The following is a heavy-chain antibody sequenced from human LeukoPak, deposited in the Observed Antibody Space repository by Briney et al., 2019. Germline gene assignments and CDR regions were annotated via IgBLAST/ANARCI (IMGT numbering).Heavy chain of an antibody. J-gene: IGHJ4*02. CDR1: GFTLSSYE. V-gene: IGHV3-48*03. CDR3: AREGALDFDY. D-gene: IGHD4/OR15-4a*01. Sequence: GGSLRLSCAASGFTLSSYEMNWVRQAPGKGRGWVSYISSSGSTIYYADYVTGRFTLSRDNAKTSLYLQMNSLRAEDTAVYYCAREGALDFDYWGQGTLVTVSS. CDR2: ISSSGSTI.